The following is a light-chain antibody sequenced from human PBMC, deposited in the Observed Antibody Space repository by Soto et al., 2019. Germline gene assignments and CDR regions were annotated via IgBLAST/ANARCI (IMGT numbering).Light chain of an antibody. CDR1: QDISNY. CDR2: DAS. J-gene: IGKJ4*01. CDR3: QQYDNLPLT. Sequence: DIQMTQSPSSLSASVGDRVTITCPASQDISNYLNWYQQKPGKAPKLLISDASNLETGGPSRFSGSGSGTDFTFTISSLQPEDIATYYWQQYDNLPLTVGGGTKVEIK. V-gene: IGKV1-33*01.